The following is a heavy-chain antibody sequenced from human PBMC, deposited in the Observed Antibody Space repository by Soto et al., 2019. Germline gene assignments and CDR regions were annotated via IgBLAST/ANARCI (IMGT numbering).Heavy chain of an antibody. CDR2: ISSSGSTI. Sequence: QVQLVASGGGLVKPGGSLSLSCAASGFTFSDYYMSWIRQAPGKGLEWVSYISSSGSTIYYAYSVKGRFTISRDNAKNSLYLQMNSLRAEDTAVYYCARVRDYYYYMDVCGKGTTVTVSS. J-gene: IGHJ6*03. CDR1: GFTFSDYY. V-gene: IGHV3-11*01. CDR3: ARVRDYYYYMDV.